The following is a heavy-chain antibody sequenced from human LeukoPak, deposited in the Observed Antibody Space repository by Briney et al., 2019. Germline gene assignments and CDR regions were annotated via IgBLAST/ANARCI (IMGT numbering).Heavy chain of an antibody. Sequence: GGSLRLSCAASGFTVSSNYMSWVRQAPGKGLEWVSVVYSGGGTDYADSVKGRFTISRDNSKNTLYLQMNSLRAEDTAVYYCARAVGVTTIHNAFDIWGQGTMVTLSS. CDR1: GFTVSSNY. D-gene: IGHD2-21*02. CDR3: ARAVGVTTIHNAFDI. CDR2: VYSGGGT. V-gene: IGHV3-66*02. J-gene: IGHJ3*02.